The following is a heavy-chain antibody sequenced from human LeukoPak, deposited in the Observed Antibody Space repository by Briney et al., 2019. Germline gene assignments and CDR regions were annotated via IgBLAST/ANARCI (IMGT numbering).Heavy chain of an antibody. V-gene: IGHV4-39*07. CDR1: GGSISSSSYY. CDR3: ASGISSMGATFAFDI. CDR2: IYYSGST. D-gene: IGHD1-26*01. Sequence: SETLSLTCTVSGGSISSSSYYWGWIRQPPGKGLEWIGSIYYSGSTYYNPSLKSRVTISVDTSKNQFSLKLSSMTAADTAVYYCASGISSMGATFAFDIWGQGTMVTVSS. J-gene: IGHJ3*02.